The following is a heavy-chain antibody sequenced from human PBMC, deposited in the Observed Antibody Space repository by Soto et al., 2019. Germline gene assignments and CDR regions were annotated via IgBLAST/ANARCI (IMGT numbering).Heavy chain of an antibody. CDR1: GYSFTSLD. CDR3: ARAQFSDILTADDYGMDV. CDR2: IIPMFSTP. J-gene: IGHJ6*02. D-gene: IGHD3-9*01. Sequence: SVKVSCKASGYSFTSLDINWVLQAPGHGLEWMGRIIPMFSTPHYAQKFQGRVTIIADESTTTVNMEMRGLTYEDTAVYYCARAQFSDILTADDYGMDVWGQGTSVTVSS. V-gene: IGHV1-69*13.